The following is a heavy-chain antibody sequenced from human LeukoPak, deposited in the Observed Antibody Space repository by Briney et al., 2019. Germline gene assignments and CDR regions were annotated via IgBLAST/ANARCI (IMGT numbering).Heavy chain of an antibody. V-gene: IGHV5-51*01. D-gene: IGHD3-10*01. CDR1: GYYFTSYW. Sequence: GASLQISCQASGYYFTSYWIGWVRRRHGKGLEGRGVIYPSDSDTRYSPSFQGQITISVDKSITTTYLQWNSLKASDTAMYYCARRDYGSGSRYWFDPWGQGTRVTVSS. CDR2: IYPSDSDT. CDR3: ARRDYGSGSRYWFDP. J-gene: IGHJ5*02.